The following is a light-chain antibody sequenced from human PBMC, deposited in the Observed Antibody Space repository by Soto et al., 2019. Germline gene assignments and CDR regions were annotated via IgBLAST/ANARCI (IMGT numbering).Light chain of an antibody. CDR2: DVS. V-gene: IGLV2-8*01. CDR3: SSYVDNNNLG. J-gene: IGLJ3*02. CDR1: SSDVGGYNY. Sequence: QSALTQPPSASGSPGQSVTISCTGTSSDVGGYNYVSWYQQHPGKAPKLMIYDVSKRPSGVPDRFSGSKSGNTASLTVSGLQDEDEADYYWSSYVDNNNLGFGGGTKLTVL.